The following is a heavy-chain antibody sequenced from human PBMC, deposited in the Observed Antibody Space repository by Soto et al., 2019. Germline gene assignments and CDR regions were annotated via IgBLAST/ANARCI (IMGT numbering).Heavy chain of an antibody. V-gene: IGHV3-30*18. J-gene: IGHJ4*02. CDR1: GFTFNTYG. CDR2: ISYDGSNK. CDR3: AKDIVRYTYGACDY. Sequence: QVQLVESGGAVVQPGKSLRHSCAASGFTFNTYGMYWVRQAPGKGLEWVAAISYDGSNKYHADSVKGRFTISRDNSKNTLYLQMNSLRVEDTAVYYCAKDIVRYTYGACDYWGQGDLVTVSS. D-gene: IGHD5-18*01.